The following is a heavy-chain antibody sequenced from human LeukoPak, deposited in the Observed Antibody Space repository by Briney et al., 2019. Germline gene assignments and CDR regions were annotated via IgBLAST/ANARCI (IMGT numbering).Heavy chain of an antibody. J-gene: IGHJ4*02. D-gene: IGHD2-2*02. CDR2: IDYDGSGK. CDR3: AKYPRTFDF. Sequence: GGSLRLSCAASGFNFKSFWMSWVRQVPTKGLGWVATIDYDGSGKYYVDSVKGRFTISRDNVKNSLYLEMNSLRAEDTAIYFCAKYPRTFDFWGQGILVTVSS. CDR1: GFNFKSFW. V-gene: IGHV3-7*01.